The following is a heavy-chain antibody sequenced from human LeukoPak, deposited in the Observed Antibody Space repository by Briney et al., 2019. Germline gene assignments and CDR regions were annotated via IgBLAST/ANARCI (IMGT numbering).Heavy chain of an antibody. J-gene: IGHJ4*02. V-gene: IGHV3-74*01. D-gene: IGHD3-22*01. CDR3: GSLTVVARDH. CDR2: INSDGSAT. Sequence: GGSLRPSCAASGFSFSTHWMHWVRQAPGKGLVYVAQINSDGSATAYADSVKGRFTISRDNAKNTLYLETSSLRAEDTAVYYCGSLTVVARDHWGQGTLVTVSS. CDR1: GFSFSTHW.